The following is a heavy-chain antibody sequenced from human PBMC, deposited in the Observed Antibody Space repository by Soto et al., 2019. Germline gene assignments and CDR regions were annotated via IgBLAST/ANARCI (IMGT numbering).Heavy chain of an antibody. J-gene: IGHJ4*02. Sequence: QVQLVQSGAEVKKPGASVKVSCKASGYTFTSYGISWVRQAPGQGLEWMGWISAYNGNTNYAQKLQGRVTLTIDTSTSTAYLEVRSLSSDDTAVYYWAREGDDYGDYGFLDYWGQGTLVTVSS. V-gene: IGHV1-18*01. D-gene: IGHD4-17*01. CDR1: GYTFTSYG. CDR3: AREGDDYGDYGFLDY. CDR2: ISAYNGNT.